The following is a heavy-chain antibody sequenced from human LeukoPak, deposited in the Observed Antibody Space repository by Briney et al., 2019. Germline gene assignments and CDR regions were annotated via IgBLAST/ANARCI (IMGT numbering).Heavy chain of an antibody. Sequence: PGGSLRLSCAASGFTFSSYAMSWVRQAPGKGLEWVSASSGSGGSTYNADSVKGRFTISRDNSKNTLYLQMNSLIAEDTAVYYCAKMYYDSSGHFDYWGQGTLVTVSS. CDR1: GFTFSSYA. D-gene: IGHD3-22*01. CDR3: AKMYYDSSGHFDY. V-gene: IGHV3-23*01. CDR2: SSGSGGST. J-gene: IGHJ4*02.